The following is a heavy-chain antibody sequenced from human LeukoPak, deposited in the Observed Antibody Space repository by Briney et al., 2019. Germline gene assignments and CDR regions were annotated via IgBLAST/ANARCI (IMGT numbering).Heavy chain of an antibody. Sequence: SETLSLTCTVSGGSISSSSYYWGWIRPPPGKGLVWIGSIYYSGSTYYNPSLKSRVTISVDTSKNQFSLKLSSVTAADTAVYYCARDYGDYVDAFDIWGQGTMVTVSS. D-gene: IGHD4-17*01. CDR1: GGSISSSSYY. CDR3: ARDYGDYVDAFDI. V-gene: IGHV4-39*01. J-gene: IGHJ3*02. CDR2: IYYSGST.